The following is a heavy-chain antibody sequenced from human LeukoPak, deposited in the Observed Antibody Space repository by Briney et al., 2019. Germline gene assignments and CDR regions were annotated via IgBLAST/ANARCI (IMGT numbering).Heavy chain of an antibody. CDR2: IYYSGST. V-gene: IGHV4-59*12. D-gene: IGHD4-17*01. CDR3: ARDYYGDYYFDP. J-gene: IGHJ5*02. Sequence: SETLSLTCTVSGYSISSYYWSWIHQPPGKGLEWIGYIYYSGSTYYNPSLKSRVTISVDTSKNQFSLKLSSVTAADTAVYYCARDYYGDYYFDPWGQGTLVTVSS. CDR1: GYSISSYY.